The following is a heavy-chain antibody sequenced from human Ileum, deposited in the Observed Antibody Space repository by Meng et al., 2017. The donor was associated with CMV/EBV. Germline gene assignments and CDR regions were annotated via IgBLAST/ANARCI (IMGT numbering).Heavy chain of an antibody. CDR1: SASISPYY. CDR2: IYTGGPT. D-gene: IGHD3-10*01. V-gene: IGHV4-4*07. CDR3: ARGQTVRGFEY. Sequence: QADLGESAPGLVKPSETLSLTCTVSSASISPYYWNWIRQPAGKGLEWIGRIYTGGPTDYNPSLKSRVTMSVDTSKNQFFLNLSSVTAADTAVYYCARGQTVRGFEYWGLGILVTVSS. J-gene: IGHJ4*02.